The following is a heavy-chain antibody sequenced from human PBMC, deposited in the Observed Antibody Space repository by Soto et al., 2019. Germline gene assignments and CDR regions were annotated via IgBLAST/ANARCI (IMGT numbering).Heavy chain of an antibody. V-gene: IGHV1-69*13. CDR1: GGTFSSYA. CDR3: ARDRGGGSYWRYYYYGMDV. J-gene: IGHJ6*02. CDR2: IIPIFGTA. Sequence: ASVKVSCKASGGTFSSYAISWVRQAPRQGLEWMGGIIPIFGTANYAQKFQGRVTITADESTSTAYMELSSLRSEDTAVYYCARDRGGGSYWRYYYYGMDVWGQGTTVTVSS. D-gene: IGHD1-26*01.